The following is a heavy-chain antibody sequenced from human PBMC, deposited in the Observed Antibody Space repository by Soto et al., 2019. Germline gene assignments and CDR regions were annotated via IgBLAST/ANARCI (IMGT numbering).Heavy chain of an antibody. D-gene: IGHD1-26*01. CDR1: GYTFTGYY. V-gene: IGHV1-2*02. CDR2: VNPNSGGT. J-gene: IGHJ4*02. CDR3: ASALVGATWPDLDY. Sequence: ASVKVSCKASGYTFTGYYMHWVRQAPGHGLEGMGWVNPNSGGTNYAQKFEGRGTMTRDTSISTAYMELSRLSSDDTAVYYCASALVGATWPDLDYWGQGTLVTVSS.